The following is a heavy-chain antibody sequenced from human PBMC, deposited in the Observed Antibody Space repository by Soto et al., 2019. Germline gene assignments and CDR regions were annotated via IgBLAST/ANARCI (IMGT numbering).Heavy chain of an antibody. CDR3: AKAGGYDILTGYRNSFDP. J-gene: IGHJ5*02. CDR1: GFTFSSYG. CDR2: ISGGGGST. V-gene: IGHV3-23*01. D-gene: IGHD3-9*01. Sequence: GGSLRLSCAASGFTFSSYGMYWVRQAPGKGLEWVSGISGGGGSTYYADSVKGRFTISRDNSKNTLYLQMNSLRAEDTAVYYCAKAGGYDILTGYRNSFDPWGQGTLVTVSS.